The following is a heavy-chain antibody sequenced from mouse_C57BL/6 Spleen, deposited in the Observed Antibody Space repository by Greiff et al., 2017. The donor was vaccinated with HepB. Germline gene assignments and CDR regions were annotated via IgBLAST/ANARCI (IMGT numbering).Heavy chain of an antibody. V-gene: IGHV5-4*01. CDR3: ARDATFLYYFDY. CDR1: GFTFSSYA. CDR2: ISDGGSYT. J-gene: IGHJ2*01. D-gene: IGHD6-2*01. Sequence: EVKLMESGGGLVKPGGSLKLSCAASGFTFSSYAMSWVRQTPEKRLEWVATISDGGSYTYYPDNVKGRFTISRDNAKNNLYLQMSHLKSEDTAMYYCARDATFLYYFDYWGQGTTLTVSS.